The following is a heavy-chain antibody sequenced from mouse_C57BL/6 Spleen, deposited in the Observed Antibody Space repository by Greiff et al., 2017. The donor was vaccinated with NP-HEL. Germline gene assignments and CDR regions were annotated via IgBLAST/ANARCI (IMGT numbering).Heavy chain of an antibody. CDR3: ARGGIITTVFDY. Sequence: EVHLVESGPGLVKPSQSLSLTCSVTGYSITSGYYWNWIRQFPGNKLEWMGYISYDGSNNYNPSLKNRISITRDTSKNQFFLKLNSVTTEDTATYYCARGGIITTVFDYWGQGTTLTVSS. D-gene: IGHD1-1*01. V-gene: IGHV3-6*01. J-gene: IGHJ2*01. CDR1: GYSITSGYY. CDR2: ISYDGSN.